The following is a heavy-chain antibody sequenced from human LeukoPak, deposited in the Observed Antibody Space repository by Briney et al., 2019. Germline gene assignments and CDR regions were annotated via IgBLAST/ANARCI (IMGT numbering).Heavy chain of an antibody. J-gene: IGHJ5*02. CDR3: ARVRGNRNSINWFDP. CDR2: INPNSGGT. CDR1: GYTFTRYY. V-gene: IGHV1-2*02. D-gene: IGHD1-7*01. Sequence: ASVKLSCKASGYTFTRYYMHWVRQAPGQGLEWMGWINPNSGGTNYAQKFQGRVTMTRDRSISKAYMELNRLRSDDTAGYYCARVRGNRNSINWFDPWGQGTLVTVSS.